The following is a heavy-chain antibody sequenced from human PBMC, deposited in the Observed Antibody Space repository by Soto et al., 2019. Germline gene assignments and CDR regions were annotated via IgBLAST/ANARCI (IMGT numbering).Heavy chain of an antibody. CDR3: VHKYYLHAFDV. CDR1: GFSLSTTTVG. D-gene: IGHD3-10*01. J-gene: IGHJ3*01. Sequence: QITLKESGPTLVKPTQTLTLTCTFSGFSLSTTTVGVGWIRQPPGKALEWLAHIYWDDDKSYSPSLKSRLTITKDTPKNQVVLTMTNMDPVDTATYYCVHKYYLHAFDVWGQGTMVTVSS. V-gene: IGHV2-5*02. CDR2: IYWDDDK.